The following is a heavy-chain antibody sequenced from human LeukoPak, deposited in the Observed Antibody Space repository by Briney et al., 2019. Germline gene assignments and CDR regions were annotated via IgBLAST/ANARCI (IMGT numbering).Heavy chain of an antibody. CDR1: GFTFSNYA. CDR3: ARIRPGNYFDY. V-gene: IGHV3-23*01. J-gene: IGHJ4*02. D-gene: IGHD6-6*01. Sequence: PGGSLRLSCAASGFTFSNYAMNWVRQAPGKGLEWVSVISGGGDHTYYADSVRGRITISRDNSRNTLYLQMNSLRAEDTAVYFCARIRPGNYFDYWGQGALVTVSS. CDR2: ISGGGDHT.